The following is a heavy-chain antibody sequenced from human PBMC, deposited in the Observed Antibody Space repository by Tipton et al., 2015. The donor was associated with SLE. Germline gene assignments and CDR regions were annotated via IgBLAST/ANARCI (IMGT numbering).Heavy chain of an antibody. CDR3: ARGGYSSGWYGDYFVY. V-gene: IGHV4-59*11. CDR2: IFYGRDT. Sequence: TLSLTCTVSGASISSHYWHWNRLTPGEGLEWIGYIFYGRDTNHNPSLKSRVTISLDTSKNQFFLKLRSLTAADTAIYYWARGGYSSGWYGDYFVYCGQGTLVTVSS. D-gene: IGHD6-19*01. CDR1: GASISSHY. J-gene: IGHJ4*02.